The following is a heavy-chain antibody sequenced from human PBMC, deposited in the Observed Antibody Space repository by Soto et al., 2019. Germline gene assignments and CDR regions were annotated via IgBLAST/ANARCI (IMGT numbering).Heavy chain of an antibody. J-gene: IGHJ6*02. CDR1: GFTFSSYG. CDR2: ISYDGSNK. CDR3: AKVDSSSSKKADYYYGMDV. D-gene: IGHD6-13*01. Sequence: AGGSMRLSCAAAGFTFSSYGRHWVRQAPGKGLEWVAVISYDGSNKYYADSVKGRFTISRDNSKNTLYLQMNSLRAEDTAVYYCAKVDSSSSKKADYYYGMDVWGQGTTVTVSS. V-gene: IGHV3-30*18.